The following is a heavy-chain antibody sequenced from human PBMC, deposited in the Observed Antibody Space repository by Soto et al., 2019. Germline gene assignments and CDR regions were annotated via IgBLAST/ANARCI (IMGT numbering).Heavy chain of an antibody. Sequence: QVQLQESGPGLVKPSETLSLTCTVSGGSISSYYWSWIRQPPGKGLEWIGYIYYSGSTNYNPSLKRRVTISVDTSKNQFSLKLSSVTAADTAVYYCARESAGFGELLWKVGGYMDVWGKGTTVTVSS. D-gene: IGHD3-10*01. V-gene: IGHV4-59*12. CDR2: IYYSGST. CDR1: GGSISSYY. CDR3: ARESAGFGELLWKVGGYMDV. J-gene: IGHJ6*03.